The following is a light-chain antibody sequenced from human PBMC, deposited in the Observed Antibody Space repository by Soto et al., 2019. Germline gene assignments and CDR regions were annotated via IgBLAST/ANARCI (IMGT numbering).Light chain of an antibody. CDR3: QQRNSWPPLFT. J-gene: IGKJ3*01. CDR2: DAS. V-gene: IGKV3-11*01. Sequence: EIVLTQSPATLSLSPGERATLSCRASQSISNHLAWYQQNPGQAPRLLIYDASKRATGIPARFSGSGSGTDFTLTISSLEPEDFAVYYCQQRNSWPPLFTFGPGTKVDIK. CDR1: QSISNH.